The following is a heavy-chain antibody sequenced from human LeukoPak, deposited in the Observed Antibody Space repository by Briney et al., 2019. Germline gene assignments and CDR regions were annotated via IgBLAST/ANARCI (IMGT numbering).Heavy chain of an antibody. CDR3: ARGLRGNYYYYMDV. CDR2: ISAYNGNT. CDR1: GYTFTSYG. Sequence: ASVKVSCKASGYTFTSYGISWVRQAPGQGLEWMGWISAYNGNTNYAQKLQGRVTMTTETSTSTAYMELRSLRSDDTAVYYCARGLRGNYYYYMDVWGKGTTVTVSS. V-gene: IGHV1-18*01. D-gene: IGHD3-16*01. J-gene: IGHJ6*03.